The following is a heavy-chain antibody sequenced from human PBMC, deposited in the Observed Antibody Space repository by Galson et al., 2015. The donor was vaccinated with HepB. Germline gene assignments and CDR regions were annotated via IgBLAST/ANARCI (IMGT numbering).Heavy chain of an antibody. CDR2: INSDGSST. CDR1: GFAFSSYW. CDR3: ARGSHDYSWHFDY. Sequence: SLRLSCAASGFAFSSYWMHWVRQAPGEGLVWVSRINSDGSSTSYADSVKGRFTISRDNAKNTLYLQMNSLRAEDTAVYYCARGSHDYSWHFDYWGQGTPVTVSS. V-gene: IGHV3-74*01. D-gene: IGHD4-11*01. J-gene: IGHJ4*02.